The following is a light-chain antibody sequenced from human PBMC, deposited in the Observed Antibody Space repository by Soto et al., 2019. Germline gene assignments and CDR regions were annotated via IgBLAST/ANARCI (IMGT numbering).Light chain of an antibody. CDR1: SSDVGRYNH. CDR2: EVS. Sequence: QSVLTQPPSVSGSPGQSVTISCTGTSSDVGRYNHVCWYQQPPGTAPKLMIYEVSNRPSVVPDRFSGSKSGNTASLTISGLQAEDGADYYCRSYTSGSTWVFGGGTKLTVL. CDR3: RSYTSGSTWV. V-gene: IGLV2-18*02. J-gene: IGLJ3*02.